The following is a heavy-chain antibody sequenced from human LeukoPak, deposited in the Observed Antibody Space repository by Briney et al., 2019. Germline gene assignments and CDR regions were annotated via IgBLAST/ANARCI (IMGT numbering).Heavy chain of an antibody. D-gene: IGHD2-15*01. J-gene: IGHJ6*03. CDR2: SHYSGST. CDR1: GVSISSRSYY. V-gene: IGHV4-39*01. Sequence: PAETLSLTCTVSGVSISSRSYYWGWIRQPPGKGLEWIVSSHYSGSTYDNPSLQSIVIISVDTSKHQFSLKLNSVTAADTAVYYCASFYCSGGSCYQYFSYYYMDVWGKGTTVTIS. CDR3: ASFYCSGGSCYQYFSYYYMDV.